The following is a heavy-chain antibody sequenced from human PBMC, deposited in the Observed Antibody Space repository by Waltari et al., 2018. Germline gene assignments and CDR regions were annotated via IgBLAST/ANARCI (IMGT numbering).Heavy chain of an antibody. CDR2: IYYSGST. D-gene: IGHD3-22*01. V-gene: IGHV4-39*07. CDR1: GGSISSSSYY. CDR3: ASNVQYDSSGYDAFDI. Sequence: QLQLQESGPGLVKPSETLSLTCTVSGGSISSSSYYWGWIRQPPGKGLEWIGSIYYSGSTYYNPSLKSRVTISVDTSKNQFSLKLSSVTAADTAVYYCASNVQYDSSGYDAFDIWGQGTMVTVSS. J-gene: IGHJ3*02.